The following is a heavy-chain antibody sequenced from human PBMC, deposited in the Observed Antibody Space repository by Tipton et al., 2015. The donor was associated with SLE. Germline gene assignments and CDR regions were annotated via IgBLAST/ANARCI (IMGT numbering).Heavy chain of an antibody. V-gene: IGHV3-23*01. J-gene: IGHJ4*02. CDR2: ISGSGGST. CDR1: GFTLSGYY. Sequence: SLRLSCVASGFTLSGYYMAWVRQAPGKGLEWVSAISGSGGSTYYADSVKGRFTISRDNSKNTLYLQMNSLRAEDTAVYHCAKLGYCSSTSCSFWFDYWGQGTLVTVSS. CDR3: AKLGYCSSTSCSFWFDY. D-gene: IGHD2-2*01.